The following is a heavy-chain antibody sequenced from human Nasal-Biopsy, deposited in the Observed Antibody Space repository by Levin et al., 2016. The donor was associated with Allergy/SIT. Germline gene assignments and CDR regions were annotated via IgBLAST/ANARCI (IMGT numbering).Heavy chain of an antibody. CDR3: ARDLYNSWNAFFYDGMKI. CDR1: GQFFLNNG. J-gene: IGHJ6*02. D-gene: IGHD5-24*01. V-gene: IGHV1-18*04. CDR2: TSTSNDNA. Sequence: ASVKVSCKTIGQFFLNNGISWMRQAPGQGLEWMGWTSTSNDNAYYAQKFQGRLTMTTDTSANTVYMELTRLTSDDTAVYYCARDLYNSWNAFFYDGMKIWGQGTAVTVSS.